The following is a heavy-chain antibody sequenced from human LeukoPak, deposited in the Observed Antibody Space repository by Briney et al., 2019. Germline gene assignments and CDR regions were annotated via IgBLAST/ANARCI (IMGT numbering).Heavy chain of an antibody. V-gene: IGHV3-7*01. J-gene: IGHJ4*02. CDR1: GFTFSSYW. Sequence: GGSLRLSCAASGFTFSSYWMTWVRQAPGKGLEWVANIREDGSEKYYVDSVKGRFTVSRDNAKNSLYLQVNSLRAEDTAVYYCAREPHSYYYDNSVPAGGQGTVVTVSS. CDR3: AREPHSYYYDNSVPA. D-gene: IGHD3-22*01. CDR2: IREDGSEK.